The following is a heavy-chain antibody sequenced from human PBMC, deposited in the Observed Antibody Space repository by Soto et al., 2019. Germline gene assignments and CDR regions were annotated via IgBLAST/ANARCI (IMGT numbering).Heavy chain of an antibody. Sequence: EVQLVESGGGLVQPGGSLRLSCAASGFTVSSNYMSWVRQAPGKGLEWVSVIYSGGSTYYADSVKGRFTISRDNSKSTLYLQMNSLRAEDTAVYYCARGVVGAILGYWGQGTLVTVSS. J-gene: IGHJ4*02. D-gene: IGHD1-26*01. CDR3: ARGVVGAILGY. V-gene: IGHV3-66*01. CDR1: GFTVSSNY. CDR2: IYSGGST.